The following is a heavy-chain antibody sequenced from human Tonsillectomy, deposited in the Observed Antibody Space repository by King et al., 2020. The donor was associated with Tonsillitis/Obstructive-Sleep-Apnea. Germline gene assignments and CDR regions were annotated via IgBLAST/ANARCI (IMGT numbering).Heavy chain of an antibody. CDR2: LSWNGGRI. D-gene: IGHD2-15*01. CDR3: AKDMGPRILGGFDI. CDR1: GFNFEDYA. V-gene: IGHV3-9*01. Sequence: VQLVESGGGLVQPGRSLRLSCAASGFNFEDYAMHWVRQAPGKGLEWVSGLSWNGGRIAYADSVKGRFTISRDNAKNSVYLQMNSLRSEDTAFYYCAKDMGPRILGGFDIWGQGTMVIVSS. J-gene: IGHJ3*02.